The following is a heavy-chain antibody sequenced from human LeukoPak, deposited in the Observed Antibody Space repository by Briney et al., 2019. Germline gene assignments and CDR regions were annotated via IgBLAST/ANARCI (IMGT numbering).Heavy chain of an antibody. V-gene: IGHV3-9*01. CDR2: NSWNSDII. CDR3: VKSGGYYYMDA. Sequence: GGSLRLSCTASGFIFHDFAMHWVRQGPGKGLEWVATNSWNSDIILYAHSVKGRFTVSRNNDRNSLYLEMNSLRPEDTALYYCVKSGGYYYMDAWGRGTTVTVSS. CDR1: GFIFHDFA. J-gene: IGHJ6*03.